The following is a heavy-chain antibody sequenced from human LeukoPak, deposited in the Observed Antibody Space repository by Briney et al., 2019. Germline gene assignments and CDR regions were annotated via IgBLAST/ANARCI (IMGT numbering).Heavy chain of an antibody. J-gene: IGHJ3*02. CDR3: ARSLSYYGSVLDI. CDR2: ISYDVGKK. V-gene: IGHV3-30*03. Sequence: GGSLRLSCAASGFTFSSYGMHWVRQAPGKGLEWVAVISYDVGKKYYADSVKGRFTISRDNSKNTLYLQMGSLRAEDMAVYYCARSLSYYGSVLDIWGQGTMVTVSS. CDR1: GFTFSSYG. D-gene: IGHD3-10*01.